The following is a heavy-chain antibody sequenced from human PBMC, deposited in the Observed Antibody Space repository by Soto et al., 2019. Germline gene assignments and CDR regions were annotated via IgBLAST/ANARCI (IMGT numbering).Heavy chain of an antibody. Sequence: QVQLVQSGAEVKKPGASVKVSCKASGYTFTSYDINWVRQATGQGLEWMGWMNPNSGNTGYAQKFQGRVTMTRNTSISTAYMELSSLRSEDTAVYYCARGLGSYYYGSGSSNGMDVWGQGTTVTVSS. CDR1: GYTFTSYD. CDR3: ARGLGSYYYGSGSSNGMDV. D-gene: IGHD3-10*01. CDR2: MNPNSGNT. V-gene: IGHV1-8*01. J-gene: IGHJ6*02.